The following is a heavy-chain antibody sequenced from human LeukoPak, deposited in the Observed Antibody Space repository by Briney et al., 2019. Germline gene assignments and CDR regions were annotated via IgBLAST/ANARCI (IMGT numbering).Heavy chain of an antibody. D-gene: IGHD2-15*01. CDR2: IYHSGNT. J-gene: IGHJ4*02. CDR3: ARAGYCSGVSCYSAVPGKY. V-gene: IGHV4-38-2*02. CDR1: GYSVTSGYY. Sequence: SETLSLTCTVSGYSVTSGYYWAWIRQSPGKGLEWIGSIYHSGNTYYNPSLKSRVIILVDTSKNQFSLQLGSVTPTDTAVYYCARAGYCSGVSCYSAVPGKYWGQGALVTVSS.